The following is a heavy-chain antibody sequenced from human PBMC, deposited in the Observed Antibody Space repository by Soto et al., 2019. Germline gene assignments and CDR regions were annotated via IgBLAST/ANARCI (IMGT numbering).Heavy chain of an antibody. D-gene: IGHD3-10*01. CDR2: IYWDDDK. CDR3: AHRRSMVRGVRRDWFDP. CDR1: GFSLITSGVG. J-gene: IGHJ5*02. V-gene: IGHV2-5*02. Sequence: QITLKESGPTLVKPTQTLTLTCTFSGFSLITSGVGVGWIRQPPGKALEWLALIYWDDDKRYSPSLKSRLTITTDTSKNQVVLTMTNMDPVDTATYYCAHRRSMVRGVRRDWFDPWGQGTLVTVSS.